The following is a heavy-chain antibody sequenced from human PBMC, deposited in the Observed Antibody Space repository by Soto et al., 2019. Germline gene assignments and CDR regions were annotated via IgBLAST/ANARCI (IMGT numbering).Heavy chain of an antibody. CDR2: IYPGDSDT. V-gene: IGHV5-51*01. CDR3: ARHLGSGWPRNIYGMDV. Sequence: GASLKISCKGSGYSFTSYWIGWVRQMPGKGLEWMGIIYPGDSDTRYSPSFQGQVTISADKSISTAYLQWSSLKASDTAMYYCARHLGSGWPRNIYGMDVWGQGTTVTVSS. CDR1: GYSFTSYW. J-gene: IGHJ6*02. D-gene: IGHD6-19*01.